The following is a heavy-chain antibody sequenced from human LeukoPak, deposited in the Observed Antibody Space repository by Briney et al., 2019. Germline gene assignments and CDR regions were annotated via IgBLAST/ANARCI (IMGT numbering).Heavy chain of an antibody. CDR2: IKSDGVTT. V-gene: IGHV3-74*01. CDR1: GFTFSTSH. CDR3: VRDANFQLDP. J-gene: IGHJ5*02. Sequence: PGGSLRLSCATSGFTFSTSHMHWVRQAPGEGLVWVPRIKSDGVTTSYADSVKGRFTISRDNAKNTLYLQMNSLGAEDTAVYYCVRDANFQLDPWGQGTLVTVSS. D-gene: IGHD3-3*01.